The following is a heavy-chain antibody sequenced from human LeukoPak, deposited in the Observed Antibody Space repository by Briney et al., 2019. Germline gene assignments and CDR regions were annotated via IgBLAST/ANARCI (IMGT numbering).Heavy chain of an antibody. CDR1: GGTFSSYA. J-gene: IGHJ4*02. D-gene: IGHD3-22*01. CDR2: IIPILGIA. CDR3: ARGYYYDSSGYLLDYFDY. V-gene: IGHV1-69*04. Sequence: ASVKVSCKASGGTFSSYAISWVRQAPGQGLEWMGRIIPILGIANYAQKFQGRVTITADKSTSTAYTELSSLRSEDTAVYYCARGYYYDSSGYLLDYFDYWGQGTLVTVSS.